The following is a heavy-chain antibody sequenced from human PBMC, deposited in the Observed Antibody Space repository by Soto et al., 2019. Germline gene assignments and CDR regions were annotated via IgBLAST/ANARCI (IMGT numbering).Heavy chain of an antibody. J-gene: IGHJ4*02. D-gene: IGHD3-10*01. V-gene: IGHV4-31*03. Sequence: SETLSLTCSVSGGSIRSDGYFWIWIRQHPGKGLEWIGYIYYNGNTYYNPSLKSRVSMSVDTSKNEFSLNLRSVTAADTAVYYCSREYGSARSTGSGYFDYWGRGKLVTVSS. CDR1: GGSIRSDGYF. CDR2: IYYNGNT. CDR3: SREYGSARSTGSGYFDY.